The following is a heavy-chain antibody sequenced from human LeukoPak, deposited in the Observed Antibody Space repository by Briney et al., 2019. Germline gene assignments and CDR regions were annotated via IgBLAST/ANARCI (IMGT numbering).Heavy chain of an antibody. CDR3: ARLLRDYDSSGPIYGMDV. J-gene: IGHJ6*02. D-gene: IGHD3-22*01. Sequence: SEALSLTCAVSGGSISSSNWWSWVRQPPGKGLEWIGEIYHSGSTNYNPSLKSRVTISVDKSKNQFSLKLSSVTAADTAVYYCARLLRDYDSSGPIYGMDVWGQGTTVTVSS. V-gene: IGHV4-4*02. CDR2: IYHSGST. CDR1: GGSISSSNW.